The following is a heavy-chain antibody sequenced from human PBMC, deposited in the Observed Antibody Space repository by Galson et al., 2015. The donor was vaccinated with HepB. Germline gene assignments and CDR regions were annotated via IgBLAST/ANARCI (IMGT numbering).Heavy chain of an antibody. J-gene: IGHJ4*02. CDR3: ARGGMATFGGSTFDY. Sequence: SVKVSCKASGNTFTAYTINWVRQAPGHGLEWMGWISPYNDNTNYAQEFQGRVTMTIDTSTSTAYMELRSLRSDDTAVYFCARGGMATFGGSTFDYWGQGTLVTVSS. D-gene: IGHD5-24*01. V-gene: IGHV1-18*01. CDR2: ISPYNDNT. CDR1: GNTFTAYT.